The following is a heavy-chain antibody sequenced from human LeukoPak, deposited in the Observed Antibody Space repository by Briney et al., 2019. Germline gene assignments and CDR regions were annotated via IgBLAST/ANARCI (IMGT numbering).Heavy chain of an antibody. CDR1: GFTFSSYW. CDR2: IKQDGSEK. D-gene: IGHD2-2*01. CDR3: ARRYCSSTSCYPHFDY. V-gene: IGHV3-7*01. J-gene: IGHJ4*02. Sequence: GGSLRLSCAASGFTFSSYWMSWVRQAPGKGLEWVANIKQDGSEKYYMDSVKGRFTISRDNAKNSLYLQMNNLRAEDTAVYYCARRYCSSTSCYPHFDYWGQGTLVTVSS.